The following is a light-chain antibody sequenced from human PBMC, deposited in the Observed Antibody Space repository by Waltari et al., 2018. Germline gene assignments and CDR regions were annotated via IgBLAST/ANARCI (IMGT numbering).Light chain of an antibody. CDR3: QQHNSNPPT. CDR2: KAS. CDR1: QGISSY. Sequence: DIQMTQSPSSLSASVGDRVTITCRASQGISSYFAWYQQKPWKSPKLLIYKASTLQSGVPSRFRGSGSGTDFTLTISSLQPEDFATYYCQQHNSNPPTFGGGTKVEIK. V-gene: IGKV1-9*01. J-gene: IGKJ4*01.